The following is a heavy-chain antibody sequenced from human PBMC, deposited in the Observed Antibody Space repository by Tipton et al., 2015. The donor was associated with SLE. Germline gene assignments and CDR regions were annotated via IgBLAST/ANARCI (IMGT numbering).Heavy chain of an antibody. CDR3: ARDDSGGWYGWLDP. V-gene: IGHV4-34*01. J-gene: IGHJ5*02. D-gene: IGHD6-19*01. CDR1: GGSFSGYY. Sequence: TLSLTCAVYGGSFSGYYWSWIRQSPGKGLEWIGDINHSGGTYYNPSLKSRVTISVDRSKNQFSLKLTSVTAADTAVYYCARDDSGGWYGWLDPWGQGTLVTVSS. CDR2: INHSGGT.